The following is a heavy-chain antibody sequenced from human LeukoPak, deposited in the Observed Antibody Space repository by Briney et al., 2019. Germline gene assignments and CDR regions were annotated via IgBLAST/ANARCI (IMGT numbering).Heavy chain of an antibody. V-gene: IGHV3-30*02. J-gene: IGHJ6*03. CDR3: AKDSLSYNYYYYYMDV. CDR2: IRYDGSNK. Sequence: GGSLRLSCAASGSTFSSYGMHWVRQAPGKGLGWVAFIRYDGSNKYYADSVKGRFTISRDNSKNTLYLQMNSLRAEDTAVYYCAKDSLSYNYYYYYMDVWGKGTTVTVSS. CDR1: GSTFSSYG. D-gene: IGHD5-18*01.